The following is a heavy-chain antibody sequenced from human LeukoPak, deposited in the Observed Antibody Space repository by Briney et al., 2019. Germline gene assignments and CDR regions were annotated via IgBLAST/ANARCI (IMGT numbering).Heavy chain of an antibody. Sequence: ASVKVSCKVSGYTLTELSMHWVRQAPGRGLEWMGGFDPEDGKAIYAQKFQGRVTMTEDTSTDTAYMELRSLRSEDTAVYYCARDADYWGHFDYWGQGTLVTVSS. CDR1: GYTLTELS. CDR2: FDPEDGKA. D-gene: IGHD7-27*01. V-gene: IGHV1-24*01. J-gene: IGHJ4*02. CDR3: ARDADYWGHFDY.